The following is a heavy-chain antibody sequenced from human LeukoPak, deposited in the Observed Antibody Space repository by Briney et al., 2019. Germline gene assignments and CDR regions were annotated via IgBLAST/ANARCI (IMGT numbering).Heavy chain of an antibody. D-gene: IGHD5-18*01. J-gene: IGHJ4*02. V-gene: IGHV1-46*01. CDR1: GYTFTSYY. Sequence: ASVKVSCKASGYTFTSYYMHWVRQAPGQGLEWMGIINPSGGSTSYAQKFQGRVTMTRDTSTSTVYMELSSLRSEDTAVYYCARVSGEAYSYGYVLDYWGQGTLVTVSS. CDR3: ARVSGEAYSYGYVLDY. CDR2: INPSGGST.